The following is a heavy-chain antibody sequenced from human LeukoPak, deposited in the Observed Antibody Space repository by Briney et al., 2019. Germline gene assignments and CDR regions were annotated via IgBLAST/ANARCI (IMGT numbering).Heavy chain of an antibody. Sequence: PSETLSLTCTVSGGSISSSSYYWGWIRQPPGKGLEWIGSIYYSGSTYYNPSLKSRVTISVDTSKNQFSLKLSSVTAADTAVYYCARGQNFWSGYTYYYYYMDVWGKGTTVTVSS. J-gene: IGHJ6*03. CDR2: IYYSGST. D-gene: IGHD3-3*01. CDR1: GGSISSSSYY. CDR3: ARGQNFWSGYTYYYYYMDV. V-gene: IGHV4-39*07.